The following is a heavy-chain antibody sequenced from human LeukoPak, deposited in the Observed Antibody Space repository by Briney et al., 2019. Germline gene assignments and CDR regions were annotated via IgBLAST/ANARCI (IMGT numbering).Heavy chain of an antibody. CDR3: AKDLWSGYYYDSSGSALDAFDI. D-gene: IGHD3-22*01. CDR2: ISGSGGST. Sequence: GGSLRLSCAASGFTVSSNYMSWVRQAPGKGLEWVSAISGSGGSTYYADSVKGRFTISRDNSKNTLYLQMNSLRAEDTAVYYCAKDLWSGYYYDSSGSALDAFDIWGQGTMVTVSS. V-gene: IGHV3-23*01. CDR1: GFTVSSNY. J-gene: IGHJ3*02.